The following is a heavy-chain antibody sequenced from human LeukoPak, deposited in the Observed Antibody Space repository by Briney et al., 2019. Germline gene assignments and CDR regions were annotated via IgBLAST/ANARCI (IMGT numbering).Heavy chain of an antibody. CDR3: ARGAGSGSSGFDI. V-gene: IGHV4-59*01. J-gene: IGHJ3*02. CDR1: GDSISSYY. CDR2: IYYSGST. Sequence: SETLSLTCTVSGDSISSYYWSWIRQPPGKGLEWIGYIYYSGSTKYNPSLKSRVTISVDTSKNQFSLKLSSVTAADTAVYYCARGAGSGSSGFDIWGQGTMVTVSS. D-gene: IGHD3-10*01.